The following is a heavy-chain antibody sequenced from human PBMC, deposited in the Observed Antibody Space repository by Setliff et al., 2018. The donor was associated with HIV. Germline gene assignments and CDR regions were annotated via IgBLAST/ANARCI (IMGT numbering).Heavy chain of an antibody. D-gene: IGHD3-10*01. J-gene: IGHJ6*03. CDR2: IYYSGST. CDR3: ARDSPDKSMNLVRGVIEDFYYYYMDV. Sequence: SETLSLTCTVSGGSMSRYYWSWIRQSPGKGLEWIGFIYYSGSTKYKHYLKSRVTISIDTSKNQFYLDLDSVSAADTALYYCARDSPDKSMNLVRGVIEDFYYYYMDVWGKGTMVTVSS. CDR1: GGSMSRYY. V-gene: IGHV4-59*01.